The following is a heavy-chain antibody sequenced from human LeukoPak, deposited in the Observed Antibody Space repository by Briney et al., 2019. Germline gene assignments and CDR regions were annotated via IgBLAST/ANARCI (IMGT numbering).Heavy chain of an antibody. J-gene: IGHJ6*02. Sequence: GGSLRLSCAASGFTFSIHAMHWVRQAPGKGLEWVAFISYDGSNQYYADTVRGRFSISRDNSKDTLYLQMNSLRAEDTALYYCAKDSGVAATGYGMDVWGQGTTVTVSS. CDR3: AKDSGVAATGYGMDV. V-gene: IGHV3-30*04. CDR2: ISYDGSNQ. CDR1: GFTFSIHA. D-gene: IGHD2-15*01.